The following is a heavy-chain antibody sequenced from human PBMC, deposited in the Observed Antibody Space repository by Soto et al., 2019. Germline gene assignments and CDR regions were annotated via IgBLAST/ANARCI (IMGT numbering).Heavy chain of an antibody. Sequence: GSLRLSCAASGFTFSSYGMHWVRQAPGKGLEWVAVISYDGSNKYYADSVKGRFTISRDNSKNTLYLQMNSLRAEDTAVYYCAKEYPLGGPYYMDVWGKGTTVTVSS. CDR3: AKEYPLGGPYYMDV. V-gene: IGHV3-30*18. CDR2: ISYDGSNK. CDR1: GFTFSSYG. J-gene: IGHJ6*03. D-gene: IGHD2-15*01.